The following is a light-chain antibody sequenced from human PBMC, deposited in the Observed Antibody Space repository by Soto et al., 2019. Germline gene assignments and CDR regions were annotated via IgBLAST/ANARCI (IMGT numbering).Light chain of an antibody. CDR2: DVS. CDR3: GSYTSSDTMI. Sequence: QSALTQPASVSGSPGQSITISCTATSSDIGRYNYVSWYQHSPGKAPKLIIYDVSDRPSGVYNRFSGSKSGTTASLTISGLQAEDEADYYCGSYTSSDTMIFGGGTKLTVL. V-gene: IGLV2-14*03. J-gene: IGLJ2*01. CDR1: SSDIGRYNY.